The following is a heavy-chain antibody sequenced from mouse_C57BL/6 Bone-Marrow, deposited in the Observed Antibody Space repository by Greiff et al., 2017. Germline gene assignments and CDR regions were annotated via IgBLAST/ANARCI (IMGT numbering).Heavy chain of an antibody. Sequence: QLQQPGAELVKPGASVKLSCKASGYTFTSYWMQWVKQRPGQGLEWIGEIDPSDSYTNYNQNFKGKATLTVDTSSSTAYMQLSSLTSEDSAVYYCARALYYFGYCDVGGTGTTVTGSS. CDR3: ARALYYFGYCDV. CDR2: IDPSDSYT. D-gene: IGHD1-1*01. J-gene: IGHJ1*03. V-gene: IGHV1-50*01. CDR1: GYTFTSYW.